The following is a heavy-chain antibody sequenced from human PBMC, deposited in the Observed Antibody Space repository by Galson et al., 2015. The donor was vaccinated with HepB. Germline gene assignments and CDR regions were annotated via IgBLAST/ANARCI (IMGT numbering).Heavy chain of an antibody. CDR2: IIPMFGIP. D-gene: IGHD1-26*01. CDR1: GGAFSTHA. V-gene: IGHV1-69*17. CDR3: ARGPPSYNGRYYFDS. Sequence: SCKASGGAFSTHAISWLRQAPGQGLEWMGGIIPMFGIPDYAQKFQGRITITADKSTNTSDMQLSSLKSEDTAVYYCARGPPSYNGRYYFDSWGQGSLVTVSS. J-gene: IGHJ4*02.